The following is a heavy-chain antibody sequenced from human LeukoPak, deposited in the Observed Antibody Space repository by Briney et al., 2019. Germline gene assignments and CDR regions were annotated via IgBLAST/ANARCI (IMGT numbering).Heavy chain of an antibody. CDR2: IYYSGST. V-gene: IGHV4-39*07. J-gene: IGHJ4*02. CDR3: AREGGSGSYYKGFDY. D-gene: IGHD3-10*01. Sequence: PSETLSLTCTVSGGSISSSSYYWGWIRQPPGKGLEWIGSIYYSGSTYYNPSLKSRVTISVDTSKNQFSLKLSSVTAADTAVYYCAREGGSGSYYKGFDYWGQGTLVTVSS. CDR1: GGSISSSSYY.